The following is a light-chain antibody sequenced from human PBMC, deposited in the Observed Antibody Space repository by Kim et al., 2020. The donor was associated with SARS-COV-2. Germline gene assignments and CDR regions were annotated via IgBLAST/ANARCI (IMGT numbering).Light chain of an antibody. V-gene: IGLV6-57*03. CDR1: SGSIASNY. J-gene: IGLJ3*02. Sequence: NFMLTQPHSVSESQGKTVTISCTRSSGSIASNYVQWYQQRPGSAPTTVIHEDNHRPSGVPDRFSGSIDSSSNSASLTISGLKTEDEGDYYCQSYDSSSWVFGGGTQLTVL. CDR2: EDN. CDR3: QSYDSSSWV.